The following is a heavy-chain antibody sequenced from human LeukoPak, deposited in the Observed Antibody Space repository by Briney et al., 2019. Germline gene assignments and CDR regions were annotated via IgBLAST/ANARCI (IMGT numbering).Heavy chain of an antibody. CDR3: AWSGYDDDY. J-gene: IGHJ4*02. V-gene: IGHV1-18*01. Sequence: ASVKASCKASGGTFSSYTISWVRQAPGQGLERMGWISAYNGNTNYAQKLQGRVTMTTDTSTSTAYMELRSLRSDDTAVYYCAWSGYDDDYWGQGTLVTVSS. CDR1: GGTFSSYT. D-gene: IGHD5-12*01. CDR2: ISAYNGNT.